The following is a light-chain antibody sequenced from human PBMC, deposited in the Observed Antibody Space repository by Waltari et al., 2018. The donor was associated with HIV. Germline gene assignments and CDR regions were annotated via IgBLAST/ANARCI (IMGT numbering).Light chain of an antibody. CDR3: QQYYTTPLT. V-gene: IGKV4-1*01. CDR2: WAS. CDR1: QSVLYSSNNTNY. J-gene: IGKJ4*01. Sequence: DIVMTQSPDSLAVSLGARATINCKSSQSVLYSSNNTNYLAWYQQKPGQPPKLLIYWASARESGVPGRFSCSGSGTDFTLTISSLQAEDVAVYYCQQYYTTPLTFGGGTKVEIK.